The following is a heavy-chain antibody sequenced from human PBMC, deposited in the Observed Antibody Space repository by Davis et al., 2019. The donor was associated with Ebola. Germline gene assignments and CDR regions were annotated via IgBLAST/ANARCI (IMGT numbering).Heavy chain of an antibody. J-gene: IGHJ3*02. CDR1: GGTFSTYA. D-gene: IGHD5-12*01. CDR2: IIPIFGTS. Sequence: AASVKVSCKASGGTFSTYAISWVRQAPGQGLEWMRGIIPIFGTSNYAQKFQGRVTITADESTSTAYMELSSLRSEDTAVYYCARDFLYSGYDSIAFDIWGQGTMVTVSS. V-gene: IGHV1-69*13. CDR3: ARDFLYSGYDSIAFDI.